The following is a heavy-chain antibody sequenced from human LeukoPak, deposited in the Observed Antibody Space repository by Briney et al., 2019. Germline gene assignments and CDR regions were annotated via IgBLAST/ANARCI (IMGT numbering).Heavy chain of an antibody. J-gene: IGHJ5*02. Sequence: SETLSLTCTVSGGSISSYYWSWIRQPPGKGLEWIGYIYYSGSTNYNPSLKSRVTMSVDTSKNQFSLKLSSVTAADTAVYFCANRGYYHKWFDPWGQGTLVTVSS. V-gene: IGHV4-59*01. CDR2: IYYSGST. CDR1: GGSISSYY. D-gene: IGHD3-22*01. CDR3: ANRGYYHKWFDP.